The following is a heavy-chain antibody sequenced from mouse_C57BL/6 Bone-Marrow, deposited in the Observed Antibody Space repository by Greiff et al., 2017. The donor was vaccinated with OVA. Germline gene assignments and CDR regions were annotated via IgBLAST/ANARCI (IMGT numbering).Heavy chain of an antibody. CDR1: GFTFTDYY. D-gene: IGHD2-3*01. J-gene: IGHJ2*01. Sequence: VQLKESGGGLVQPGGSLSLSCAASGFTFTDYYMSWVRQPPGKALEWLGFIRNKANGYTTEYSASVKGRFTISRDNSQSILYLQMNALRAEDSATYYCARYAYDYFDYWGQGTTLTVSS. CDR2: IRNKANGYTT. CDR3: ARYAYDYFDY. V-gene: IGHV7-3*01.